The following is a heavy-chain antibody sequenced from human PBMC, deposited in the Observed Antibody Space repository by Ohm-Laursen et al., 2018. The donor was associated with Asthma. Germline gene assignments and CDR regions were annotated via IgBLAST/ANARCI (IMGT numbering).Heavy chain of an antibody. CDR1: GSTFNKHH. V-gene: IGHV3-21*01. J-gene: IGHJ1*01. CDR3: ARIGPEWELPGREYSLHH. D-gene: IGHD1-26*01. CDR2: ISTASSFI. Sequence: SLRLSCSASGSTFNKHHMTWVRQAPGKGLEWVASISTASSFIYYADSVRGRFTTSRDNARNSVYLQMNSLRAEDTALYYCARIGPEWELPGREYSLHHWGEGTLVTVSS.